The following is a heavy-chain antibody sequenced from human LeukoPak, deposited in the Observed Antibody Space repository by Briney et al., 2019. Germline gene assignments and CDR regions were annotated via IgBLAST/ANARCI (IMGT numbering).Heavy chain of an antibody. CDR2: INPKSGGT. D-gene: IGHD1-20*01. CDR1: GYTFTGYY. CDR3: AREGPTYNWKRDWFDP. J-gene: IGHJ5*02. V-gene: IGHV1-2*02. Sequence: ASVKVSCKASGYTFTGYYMHWVRQAPGQGLEWMGWINPKSGGTNYAQKFQGRVTMTRDTSITTAYMELSRLRSDDSAVYYCAREGPTYNWKRDWFDPWGQGTLVIVSS.